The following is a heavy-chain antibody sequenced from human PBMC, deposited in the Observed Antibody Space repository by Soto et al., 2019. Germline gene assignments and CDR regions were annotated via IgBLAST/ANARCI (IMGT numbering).Heavy chain of an antibody. CDR3: AITTICGVASVFDP. J-gene: IGHJ5*02. V-gene: IGHV4-39*01. D-gene: IGHD3-3*01. Sequence: SETLSLTCTVSGGSISSSSYYWGWIRQPPGKGLEWIGSIYYSGSTYYNPSLKSRVTISVDTSKNQFSLKLSSVTAADTAVYYCAITTICGVASVFDPWGQGTLVTVSS. CDR2: IYYSGST. CDR1: GGSISSSSYY.